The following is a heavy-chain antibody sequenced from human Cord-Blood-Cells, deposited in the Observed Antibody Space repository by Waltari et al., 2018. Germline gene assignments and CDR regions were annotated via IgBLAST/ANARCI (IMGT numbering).Heavy chain of an antibody. CDR2: ISSSCI. CDR3: AREIYIDTTYYYDSSGYPLYYYYYGMDV. J-gene: IGHJ6*02. CDR1: GFTFSSYS. V-gene: IGHV3-21*01. D-gene: IGHD3-22*01. Sequence: EVQLVESGGGLVKPGGSLRLSCAASGFTFSSYSMNWVRQAPGKGLEWVSSISSSCIYYADSVKGRFTISRDNAKNSLYLQMNSLRAEDTAVYYCAREIYIDTTYYYDSSGYPLYYYYYGMDVWGQGTTVTVSS.